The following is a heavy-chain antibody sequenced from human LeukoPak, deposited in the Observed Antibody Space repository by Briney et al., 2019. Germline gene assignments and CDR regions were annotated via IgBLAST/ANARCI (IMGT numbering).Heavy chain of an antibody. V-gene: IGHV3-74*01. J-gene: IGHJ3*02. D-gene: IGHD6-13*01. Sequence: PGGSLRLSCAASGFTFSSYWMHWVRQAPGKGLVWVSRIDHDGSGTSYTDFVEGRFTISRDNAKNTLYLQMNSLRAEDTAVYYCARVGAAAVQAFDIWGQGTMVTVSS. CDR1: GFTFSSYW. CDR2: IDHDGSGT. CDR3: ARVGAAAVQAFDI.